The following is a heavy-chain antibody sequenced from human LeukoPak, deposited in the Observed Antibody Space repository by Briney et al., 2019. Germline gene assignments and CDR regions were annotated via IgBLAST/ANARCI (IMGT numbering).Heavy chain of an antibody. V-gene: IGHV1-46*01. CDR1: GYTFTSYY. J-gene: IGHJ5*02. Sequence: ASVKVSCKASGYTFTSYYIHWVRQAPGQGLEWMGIINPSGGSTSYAQKFQGRVTMTRDTSTSTVYMELSSLRSEDTAVYYCARAGGFFDGSGSYSWFDPWGQGTLVSVSS. CDR3: ARAGGFFDGSGSYSWFDP. CDR2: INPSGGST. D-gene: IGHD3-10*01.